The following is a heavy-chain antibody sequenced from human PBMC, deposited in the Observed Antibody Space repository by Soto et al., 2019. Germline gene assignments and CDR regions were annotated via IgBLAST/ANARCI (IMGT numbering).Heavy chain of an antibody. CDR2: IYYSGST. Sequence: PSETLSLTCTVSGGSISSGGYYWSWIRQHPGKGLEWIGYIYYSGSTYYNPSLKSRVTISVDTSKNQFSLKLSSVTAADTAVYYCAREVDEVVGEDYWGQGTLVTVS. V-gene: IGHV4-31*03. CDR3: AREVDEVVGEDY. J-gene: IGHJ4*02. D-gene: IGHD1-26*01. CDR1: GGSISSGGYY.